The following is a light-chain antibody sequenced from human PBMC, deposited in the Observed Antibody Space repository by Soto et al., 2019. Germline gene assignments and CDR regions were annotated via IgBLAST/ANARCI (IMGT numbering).Light chain of an antibody. V-gene: IGKV1-33*01. CDR2: DAS. CDR1: QDTKNY. Sequence: DIQMTQSPSSLSASVGDRVTITCQASQDTKNYLNWYQQKSGKAPKLLIYDASDLETGVPSRFSASGSGTDFTFTINSLHPEDIATYYRPQYNLLPFTFGLGTKLNMK. J-gene: IGKJ4*01. CDR3: PQYNLLPFT.